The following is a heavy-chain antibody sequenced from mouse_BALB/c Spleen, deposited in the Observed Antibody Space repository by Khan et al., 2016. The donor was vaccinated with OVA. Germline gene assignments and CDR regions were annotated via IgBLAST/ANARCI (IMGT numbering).Heavy chain of an antibody. CDR1: GYTFTNSG. CDR3: ARPPYFSYVLVY. J-gene: IGHJ4*01. Sequence: QIQLVQSGPELKKPGETVKISCKASGYTFTNSGMNWVKQAPGKGLKCMGWINTYTGEPTYADDFKGRFAFSLETSASTAYLQINNLKSEDTATYFCARPPYFSYVLVYWGQGTSVTVSS. V-gene: IGHV9-3-1*01. CDR2: INTYTGEP. D-gene: IGHD2-10*01.